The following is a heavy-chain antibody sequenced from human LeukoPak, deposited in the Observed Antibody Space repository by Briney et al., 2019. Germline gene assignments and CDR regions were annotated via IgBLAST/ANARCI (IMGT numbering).Heavy chain of an antibody. CDR2: VASDGKDK. D-gene: IGHD1-26*01. CDR1: EFTFSDYG. J-gene: IGHJ6*02. Sequence: GGSLRLSCAATEFTFSDYGMHWVRQAPGKGLEWVAVVASDGKDKRYADSVKGRFTISRDNSKNTLYLQMNSLRTEDTAVYYCAKGRVGANGYYYYGMDVWGQGTMVTVSS. CDR3: AKGRVGANGYYYYGMDV. V-gene: IGHV3-30*18.